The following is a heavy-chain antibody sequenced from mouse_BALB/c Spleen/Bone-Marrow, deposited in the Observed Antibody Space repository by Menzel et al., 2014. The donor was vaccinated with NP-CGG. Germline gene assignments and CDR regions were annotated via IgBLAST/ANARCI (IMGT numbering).Heavy chain of an antibody. J-gene: IGHJ2*01. Sequence: LQQPGSELVRPGASVKLSCKASGYTFTSYWMHWVKQRHGQGLEWIGNIYPCSGSTNYDEKFKSKGTLTVDTSSSTAYMHLSSLTSEDSAVYYCTSWDYWGQGTTLTVSS. CDR2: IYPCSGST. CDR1: GYTFTSYW. V-gene: IGHV1S22*01. CDR3: TSWDY.